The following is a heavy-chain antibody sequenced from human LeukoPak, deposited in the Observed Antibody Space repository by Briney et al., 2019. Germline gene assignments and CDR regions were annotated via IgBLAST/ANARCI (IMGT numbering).Heavy chain of an antibody. D-gene: IGHD3-10*01. V-gene: IGHV1-46*01. CDR3: ARDNYYGSGSYPNWFDP. CDR1: GYTVTSYY. Sequence: ASVKVSCKASGYTVTSYYMHWVRQAPGQGLEWMGIINPSGGSTSYAQKFQGRVTMTRDMSTSTVYMELSSLRSEDTAVYYCARDNYYGSGSYPNWFDPWGQGTLVTVSS. J-gene: IGHJ5*02. CDR2: INPSGGST.